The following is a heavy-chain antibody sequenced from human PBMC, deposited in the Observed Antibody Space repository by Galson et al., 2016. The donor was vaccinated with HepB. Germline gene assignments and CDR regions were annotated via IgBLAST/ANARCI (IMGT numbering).Heavy chain of an antibody. D-gene: IGHD2-2*01. V-gene: IGHV3-23*01. CDR3: ARGFAVPGRIDY. J-gene: IGHJ4*02. Sequence: SLRLSCAASGFTFNTYAMSWVRQAPGKGLEWVSAISGSGGTTYFADSVKGRFTLSRDNSKNTVYLQMNSLRAEDTAVYYCARGFAVPGRIDYWGQGTLVTVSS. CDR2: ISGSGGTT. CDR1: GFTFNTYA.